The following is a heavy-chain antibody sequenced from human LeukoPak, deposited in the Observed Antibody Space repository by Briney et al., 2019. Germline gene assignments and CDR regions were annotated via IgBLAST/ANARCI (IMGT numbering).Heavy chain of an antibody. D-gene: IGHD3-22*01. CDR1: GFTFSSYA. J-gene: IGHJ4*02. V-gene: IGHV3-23*01. CDR2: ISGSGGST. CDR3: AKSAYYYDSSGYYDY. Sequence: SGGSLRLSCAASGFTFSSYAMSWVRQAPGKVLEWVSAISGSGGSTYYADSVKGRFTISRDNSKNTLYLQMNSLRAEDTAVYYCAKSAYYYDSSGYYDYWGQGTLVTVSS.